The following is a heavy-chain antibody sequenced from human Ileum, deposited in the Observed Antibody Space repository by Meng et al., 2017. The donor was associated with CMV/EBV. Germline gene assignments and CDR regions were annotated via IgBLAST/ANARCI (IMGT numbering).Heavy chain of an antibody. J-gene: IGHJ4*02. D-gene: IGHD2-2*01. Sequence: PGRVRPSETFYPTCTVSGVSLRGYYGSGIRPPATKGLEWIGRVYSSGSTDYNPSLQSRVTMSVDTSKNQFSLKLSSVTAADTAVYYCARGSSSWAFDYWGQGTLVTVSS. CDR3: ARGSSSWAFDY. V-gene: IGHV4-4*07. CDR2: VYSSGST. CDR1: GVSLRGYY.